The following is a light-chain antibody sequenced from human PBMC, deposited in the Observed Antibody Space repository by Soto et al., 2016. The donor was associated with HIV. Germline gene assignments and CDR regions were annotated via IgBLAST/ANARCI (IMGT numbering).Light chain of an antibody. CDR3: QLWDIYSGQMV. Sequence: SYELTQPPSVSVAPGKTARFACGGDNVGSNSVHWYQQKPGQAPVLVMYDDNDRPSGIPERFSGSKSGDTATLTISRVEAEDEAAFYCQLWDIYSGQMVIGGGTRLTVL. CDR1: NVGSNS. V-gene: IGLV3-21*04. J-gene: IGLJ3*02. CDR2: DDN.